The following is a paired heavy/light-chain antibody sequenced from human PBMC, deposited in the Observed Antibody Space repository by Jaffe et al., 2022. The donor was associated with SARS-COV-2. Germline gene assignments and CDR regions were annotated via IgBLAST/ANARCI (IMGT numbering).Light chain of an antibody. J-gene: IGLJ1*01. CDR3: SSYSITSTPNYA. V-gene: IGLV2-14*01. Sequence: QSALTQPASVSGSPGQSITISCSGTSSDVGGYPYVSWYQQHPGKAPKLIIYEVSKRPSGVPDRFFGSRSGSTASLTISGLLTEDEADYYCSSYSITSTPNYAFGTGTKVTVL. CDR2: EVS. CDR1: SSDVGGYPY.
Heavy chain of an antibody. V-gene: IGHV3-23*01. CDR3: AKVNLPQPRYWYYYYGSDV. CDR1: GFSFSSYA. Sequence: EVQLLESGGGLVQPGGSLRLSCAASGFSFSSYAMTWVRQAPGKGLEWVSSISGIGDDTYNADSVKGRFTISRDNSINTVYLQMNSLRAEDTAVYYCAKVNLPQPRYWYYYYGSDVWGQGTTVTVSS. J-gene: IGHJ6*02. D-gene: IGHD2-8*02. CDR2: ISGIGDDT.